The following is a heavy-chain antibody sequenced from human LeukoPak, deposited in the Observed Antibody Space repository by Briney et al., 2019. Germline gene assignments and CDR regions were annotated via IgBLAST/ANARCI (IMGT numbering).Heavy chain of an antibody. J-gene: IGHJ4*02. Sequence: GASVKVSCKASGYTFTGYYMHWVRQAPGQGLEWMGWINPNSGGTNYAQKFQGRVTMTRDTSISTAYMELRSLRSDDTAVYYCARLYSSSWYYIDYWGQGTLVTVSS. CDR2: INPNSGGT. CDR3: ARLYSSSWYYIDY. CDR1: GYTFTGYY. D-gene: IGHD6-13*01. V-gene: IGHV1-2*02.